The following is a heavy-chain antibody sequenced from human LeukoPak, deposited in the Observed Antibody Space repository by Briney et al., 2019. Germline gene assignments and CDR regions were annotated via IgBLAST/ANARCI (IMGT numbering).Heavy chain of an antibody. D-gene: IGHD2-15*01. CDR1: GFTFSSYA. CDR3: AKDPQPDIAGIDY. J-gene: IGHJ4*02. CDR2: ISWNSGSI. V-gene: IGHV3-9*01. Sequence: LPGGSLRLSCAASGFTFSSYAMHWVRQAPGKGLEWVSGISWNSGSIGYADSVKGRFTISRDNAKNSLYLQMNSLRAEDTALYYCAKDPQPDIAGIDYWGQGTLVTVSS.